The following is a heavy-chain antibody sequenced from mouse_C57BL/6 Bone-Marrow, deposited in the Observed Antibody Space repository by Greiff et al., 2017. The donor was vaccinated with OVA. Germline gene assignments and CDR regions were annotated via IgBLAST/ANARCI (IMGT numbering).Heavy chain of an antibody. D-gene: IGHD2-2*01. J-gene: IGHJ4*01. CDR1: GYTFTSYW. CDR3: AREGVGLRFYAMDY. V-gene: IGHV1-59*01. Sequence: VKLQQPGAELVRPGTSVKLSCKASGYTFTSYWMHWVKQRPGQGLEWIGVIDPSDSYTNYNQKFKGKATLTVDTSSSTAYMQLSGLTSEDSAVYYCAREGVGLRFYAMDYGGKGTSVTVSS. CDR2: IDPSDSYT.